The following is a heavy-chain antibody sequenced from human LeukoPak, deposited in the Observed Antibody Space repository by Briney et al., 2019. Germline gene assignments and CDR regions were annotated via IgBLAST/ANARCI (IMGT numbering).Heavy chain of an antibody. Sequence: SETLSLTCTVSGGSISSGSYYWSWIRQPAGKGLEWIGRIYTSGSANYNPSLKSRVTISVDTSKNQFSLKLSSVTAADTAVYYCARDTTYYDFWSGYNYYYYMDVWGKGTTVTVSS. CDR3: ARDTTYYDFWSGYNYYYYMDV. D-gene: IGHD3-3*01. V-gene: IGHV4-61*02. CDR1: GGSISSGSYY. CDR2: IYTSGSA. J-gene: IGHJ6*03.